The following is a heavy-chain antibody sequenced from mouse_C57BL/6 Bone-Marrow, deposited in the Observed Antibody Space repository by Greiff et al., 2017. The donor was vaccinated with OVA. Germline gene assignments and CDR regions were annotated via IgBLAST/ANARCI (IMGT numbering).Heavy chain of an antibody. Sequence: QVQLQQSGAELVRPGASVTLSCKASGYTFTDYEMHWVKQTPVHGLEWIGAIDPETGGTAYNQKFKGKAILTADKSSSTAYMELRSLTSEDSAVYYCTKGSLGWFAYWGQGTLVTVSA. J-gene: IGHJ3*01. D-gene: IGHD3-3*01. CDR2: IDPETGGT. V-gene: IGHV1-15*01. CDR1: GYTFTDYE. CDR3: TKGSLGWFAY.